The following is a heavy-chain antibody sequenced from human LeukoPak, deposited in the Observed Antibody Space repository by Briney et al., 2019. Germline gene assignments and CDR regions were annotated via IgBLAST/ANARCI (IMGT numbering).Heavy chain of an antibody. J-gene: IGHJ3*02. Sequence: GASVKVSCKASGGTFSSYAISWVRQAPGQGLEWMGGIIPIFGTANYAQKFQGRVTITADESTSTAYMELSSLRSEDTAVYYCARRKVGATIAFDIWGQGTMVTVSS. D-gene: IGHD1-26*01. V-gene: IGHV1-69*13. CDR1: GGTFSSYA. CDR3: ARRKVGATIAFDI. CDR2: IIPIFGTA.